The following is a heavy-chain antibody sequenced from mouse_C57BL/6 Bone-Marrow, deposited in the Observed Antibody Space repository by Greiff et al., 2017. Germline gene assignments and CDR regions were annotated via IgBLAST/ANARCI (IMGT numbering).Heavy chain of an antibody. Sequence: EVQGVESGGGLVKPGGSLKLSCAASGFTFSSYAMSWVRQTPEKRLEWVATISDGGSYTYYPDNVKGRFTISRDNAKNNLYLQMSHLKSEDTAMYYCARDGYYRRRNYFDYWGQGTTLTVSS. CDR1: GFTFSSYA. D-gene: IGHD2-3*01. CDR3: ARDGYYRRRNYFDY. CDR2: ISDGGSYT. V-gene: IGHV5-4*01. J-gene: IGHJ2*01.